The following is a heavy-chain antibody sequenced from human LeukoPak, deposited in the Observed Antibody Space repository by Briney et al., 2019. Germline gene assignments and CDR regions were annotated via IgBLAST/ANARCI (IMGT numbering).Heavy chain of an antibody. CDR2: IYTSGST. J-gene: IGHJ6*03. D-gene: IGHD6-19*01. V-gene: IGHV4-61*02. CDR3: ASSSGWYSYYMDV. CDR1: GGSISSGSYY. Sequence: SETLSLTCTVSGGSISSGSYYWSWIRQPAGKGLEWIGRIYTSGSTNYSPSLKSRVTISVDTSKNQFSLKLSSVTAADTAVYYCASSSGWYSYYMDVWGKGTTVTVSS.